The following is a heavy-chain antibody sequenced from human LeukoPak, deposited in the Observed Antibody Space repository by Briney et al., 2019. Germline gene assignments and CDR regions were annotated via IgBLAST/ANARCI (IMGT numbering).Heavy chain of an antibody. CDR2: ISSSGSTI. J-gene: IGHJ6*03. CDR3: ASRKGITGTTGRGDYYMDV. Sequence: GGSLRLSCAASGFTFSDYYMSWIRQAPGKGLEWISYISSSGSTIYYADSVKGRFTISRDNAKNSLYLQMNSLRAEDTAVYYCASRKGITGTTGRGDYYMDVWGKGTTVTVSS. D-gene: IGHD1/OR15-1a*01. V-gene: IGHV3-11*01. CDR1: GFTFSDYY.